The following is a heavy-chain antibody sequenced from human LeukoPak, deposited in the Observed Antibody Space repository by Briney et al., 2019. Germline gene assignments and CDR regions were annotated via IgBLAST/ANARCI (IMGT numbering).Heavy chain of an antibody. D-gene: IGHD3-3*01. CDR1: GFTFSNYA. V-gene: IGHV3-23*01. CDR2: INGGGGST. CDR3: AKEDFWSGFSGGGC. Sequence: GGSLRLSCAASGFTFSNYAMGWVRQAPGKGLEWVSAINGGGGSTYYTDSVKGRFTISRDNSKNTLYLQMNSLRAEDTAVYYCAKEDFWSGFSGGGCWGQGTLVTVSS. J-gene: IGHJ4*02.